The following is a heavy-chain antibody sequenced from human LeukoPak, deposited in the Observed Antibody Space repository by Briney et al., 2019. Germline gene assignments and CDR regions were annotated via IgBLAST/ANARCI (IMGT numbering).Heavy chain of an antibody. Sequence: GGSLRLSCAASGFTVNNNYMSWVRQAPGKGLEWVSVIYSGGRTYYADSVKGRFTISRDNSENTLYLQMNSLRAEDTAVYYCARDDIAAGGTTGLWGQGTLVTVSS. J-gene: IGHJ4*02. CDR3: ARDDIAAGGTTGL. V-gene: IGHV3-53*01. CDR1: GFTVNNNY. CDR2: IYSGGRT. D-gene: IGHD6-13*01.